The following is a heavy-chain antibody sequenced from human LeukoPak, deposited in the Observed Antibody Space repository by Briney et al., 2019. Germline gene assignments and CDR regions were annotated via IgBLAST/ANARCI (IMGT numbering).Heavy chain of an antibody. J-gene: IGHJ4*02. CDR1: GGSISSFY. CDR3: ARGDPSGRPGIAFDY. CDR2: FHDSGGT. Sequence: PSETLSLTCTVSGGSISSFYLTWIRQPPGKGLEWIGHFHDSGGTKYNPSLKSRAAISEDTSKNQFSLMVNSVTAADTAVYYCARGDPSGRPGIAFDYWGQGTLVTVSS. V-gene: IGHV4-59*01. D-gene: IGHD1-26*01.